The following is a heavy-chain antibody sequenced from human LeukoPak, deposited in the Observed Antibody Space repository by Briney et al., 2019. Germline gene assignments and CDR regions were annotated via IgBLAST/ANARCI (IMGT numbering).Heavy chain of an antibody. Sequence: GGALRLSCAASKFTFSSSAMSWVRQAPGKGLEWVSVIYSGGSTYYADSVKGRFTISRDNSKNTLYLQMNSLRAEDTAVYYCARRGGSNDYWGQGTLVTVSS. V-gene: IGHV3-53*01. CDR3: ARRGGSNDY. CDR2: IYSGGST. D-gene: IGHD1-26*01. J-gene: IGHJ4*02. CDR1: KFTFSSSA.